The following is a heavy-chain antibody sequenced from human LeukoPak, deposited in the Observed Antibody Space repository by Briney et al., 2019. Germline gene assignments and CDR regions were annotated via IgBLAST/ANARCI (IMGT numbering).Heavy chain of an antibody. J-gene: IGHJ3*02. CDR1: GFTFSSYA. D-gene: IGHD6-13*01. CDR3: AREGIGSSWYGAFDI. V-gene: IGHV3-30-3*01. Sequence: GGSLRLSCAASGFTFSSYAMHWVRQAPGKGLEWVAVISYDGNNKYYADSVKGRFTISRDNAKNSLYLQMNSLRAEDTAVYYCAREGIGSSWYGAFDIWGQGTMVTVSS. CDR2: ISYDGNNK.